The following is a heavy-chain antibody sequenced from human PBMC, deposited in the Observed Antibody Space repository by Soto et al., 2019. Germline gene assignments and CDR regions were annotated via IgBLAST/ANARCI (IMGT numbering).Heavy chain of an antibody. CDR3: ARHALIADGWRHYFDL. J-gene: IGHJ4*02. V-gene: IGHV4-4*02. CDR1: GGSISSSNW. D-gene: IGHD6-19*01. Sequence: SETLSLTCAVSGGSISSSNWWSWVRQPPGKGLEWIGEIYHSGSTNYNPSLKSRVTISVETSKKQFSLKLSSVTAADTAVYYCARHALIADGWRHYFDLWGQGTLVTVSS. CDR2: IYHSGST.